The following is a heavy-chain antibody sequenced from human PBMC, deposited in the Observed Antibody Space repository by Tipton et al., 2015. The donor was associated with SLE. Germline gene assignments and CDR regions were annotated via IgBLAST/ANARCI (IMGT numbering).Heavy chain of an antibody. CDR2: ISPDGDNK. CDR3: ARDGPRMAATGSNYYYHYMHG. J-gene: IGHJ6*03. Sequence: SLRLSCAASGFTFRSYGIHWVRQAPGKGLEWVAVISPDGDNKYYADSVKGRFTISRDNSKNTLYLQMNGLGAEDTAVYYCARDGPRMAATGSNYYYHYMHGWRKGTTVTVSS. V-gene: IGHV3-30*03. CDR1: GFTFRSYG. D-gene: IGHD1-26*01.